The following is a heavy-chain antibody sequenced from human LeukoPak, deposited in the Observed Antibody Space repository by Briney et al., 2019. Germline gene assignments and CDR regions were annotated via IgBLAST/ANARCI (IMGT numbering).Heavy chain of an antibody. Sequence: GGSLRLSCAASGFTFSSYNMNWVRQAPGKGLEWVSYISSSSSTIYYADSVKGRFTISRDNSKNTVYLQMNSLRAEDTAVYYCAKDRSCTNDVCHGDFDYWGQGTLVTVSS. CDR1: GFTFSSYN. D-gene: IGHD2-8*01. V-gene: IGHV3-48*01. CDR3: AKDRSCTNDVCHGDFDY. CDR2: ISSSSSTI. J-gene: IGHJ4*02.